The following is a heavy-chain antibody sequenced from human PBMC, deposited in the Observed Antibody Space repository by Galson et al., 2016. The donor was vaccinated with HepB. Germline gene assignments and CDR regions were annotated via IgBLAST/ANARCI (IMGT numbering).Heavy chain of an antibody. J-gene: IGHJ3*01. Sequence: SVKVSCKVSGYTLTELSMHWVRQAPGKGLEWMGGFDPEDGERMYAEKFQGRVTMTEDTSTDTAYMDLSSLSSEDPVVYYCAVGMVHFELDAFDFWGKGTMVTVSA. D-gene: IGHD5-24*01. V-gene: IGHV1-24*01. CDR2: FDPEDGER. CDR1: GYTLTELS. CDR3: AVGMVHFELDAFDF.